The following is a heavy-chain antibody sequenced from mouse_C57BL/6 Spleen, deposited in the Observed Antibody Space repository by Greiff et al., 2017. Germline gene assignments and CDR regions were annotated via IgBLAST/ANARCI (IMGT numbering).Heavy chain of an antibody. V-gene: IGHV1-76*01. CDR1: GYTFTDYY. J-gene: IGHJ3*01. Sequence: QVHVKQSGAELVRPGASVKLSCKASGYTFTDYYINWVKQRPGQGLEWIARIYPGSGNTYYNEKFKGKATLTAEKSSSTAYMQLSSLTSEDSAVYFCARSTTVVEGPWFAYWGQGTLVTVSA. D-gene: IGHD1-1*01. CDR2: IYPGSGNT. CDR3: ARSTTVVEGPWFAY.